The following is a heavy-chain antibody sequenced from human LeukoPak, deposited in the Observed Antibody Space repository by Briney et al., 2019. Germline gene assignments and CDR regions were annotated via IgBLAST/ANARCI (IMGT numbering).Heavy chain of an antibody. CDR2: INHSGST. CDR3: ARMYYRAPFDY. V-gene: IGHV4-34*01. J-gene: IGHJ4*02. Sequence: SETLSLTCAVYGGSFSGYYWSWIRQPPGKGLEWIGEINHSGSTNYNPSLTSRVTISVDTSKNQFSLKLSSVTAADTAVYYCARMYYRAPFDYWGQGTLVTVSS. D-gene: IGHD3-10*01. CDR1: GGSFSGYY.